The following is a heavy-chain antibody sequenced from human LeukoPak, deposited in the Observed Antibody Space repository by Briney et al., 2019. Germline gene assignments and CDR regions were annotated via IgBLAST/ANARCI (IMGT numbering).Heavy chain of an antibody. CDR2: IKQDGSEK. Sequence: GGSLRLSCAASGFTFSNYWMSWVRQAPGKGLEWVADIKQDGSEKYYVDSVKGRFTISRDNAQSSLYLQINSLRAEDTAVYYCARAPAAGSVDYWGQGTLVTVSS. D-gene: IGHD6-13*01. J-gene: IGHJ4*02. CDR3: ARAPAAGSVDY. V-gene: IGHV3-7*01. CDR1: GFTFSNYW.